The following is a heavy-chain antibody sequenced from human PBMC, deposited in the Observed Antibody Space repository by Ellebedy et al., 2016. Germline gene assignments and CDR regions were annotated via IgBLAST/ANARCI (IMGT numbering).Heavy chain of an antibody. CDR1: GYTFTSYG. V-gene: IGHV1-18*01. CDR2: ISAYNGNT. J-gene: IGHJ5*02. CDR3: ARENSGAYCGGDCYPNWFNP. Sequence: ASVKVSCXASGYTFTSYGISWVRQAPGQGLEWMGWISAYNGNTNYAQKLQGRVTMTTDTSTSTVYMELSSLRSEDTAVYYCARENSGAYCGGDCYPNWFNPWGQGTLVTVSS. D-gene: IGHD2-21*01.